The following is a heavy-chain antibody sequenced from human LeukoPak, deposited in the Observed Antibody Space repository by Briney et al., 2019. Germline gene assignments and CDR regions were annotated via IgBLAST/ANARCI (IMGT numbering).Heavy chain of an antibody. CDR1: GGSFSGYY. J-gene: IGHJ5*02. V-gene: IGHV4-34*01. CDR3: ARVGHCSGTRCYPGWFDP. Sequence: SETLSLTCAVYGGSFSGYYWNWIRQPPGKGLEWIGEINHSGSTNYNPSLKSRVTISVDTSKNQFSLKLSSVTAVDTAVYYCARVGHCSGTRCYPGWFDPWGQGTLVTVSS. D-gene: IGHD2-2*01. CDR2: INHSGST.